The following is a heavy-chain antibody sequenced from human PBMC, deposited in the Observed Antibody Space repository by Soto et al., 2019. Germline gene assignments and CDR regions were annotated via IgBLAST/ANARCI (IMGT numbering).Heavy chain of an antibody. CDR3: ARDYDSSGYPRYYFDY. V-gene: IGHV3-33*08. CDR2: IWSDGSNK. D-gene: IGHD3-22*01. Sequence: GGSLRLSCAASGFTFSSYAMSWVRQAPGKGLEWVALIWSDGSNKYYADSVKGRFTISRDNSKNTLYLQMNSLRAEDTAVYYCARDYDSSGYPRYYFDYWGQGTLVTVSS. J-gene: IGHJ4*02. CDR1: GFTFSSYA.